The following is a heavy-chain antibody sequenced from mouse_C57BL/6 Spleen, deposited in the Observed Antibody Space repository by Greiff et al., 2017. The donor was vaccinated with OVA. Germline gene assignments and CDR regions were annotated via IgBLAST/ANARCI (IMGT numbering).Heavy chain of an antibody. J-gene: IGHJ4*01. CDR1: GYTFTSYW. CDR2: IYPGSGST. CDR3: ARARYYGSSYEYAMDY. Sequence: VQLQQPGAELVKPGASVKMSCKASGYTFTSYWITWVKQRPGQGLEWIGDIYPGSGSTNYNEKFKSKATLTVDTSSSTAYMQLSSLTSEDSAVYYCARARYYGSSYEYAMDYWGQGTSVTVSS. V-gene: IGHV1-55*01. D-gene: IGHD1-1*01.